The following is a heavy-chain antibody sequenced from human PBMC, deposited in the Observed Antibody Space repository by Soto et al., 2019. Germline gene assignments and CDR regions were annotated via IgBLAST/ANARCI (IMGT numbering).Heavy chain of an antibody. Sequence: GGSLILSCAASGFTFSSYGMHWVRQAPGKGLEWVAVISYDGSEKYHADSVKGRFTISRDNSKNTLYLQMNSLRAEDTAVYYCARKPETGTTVPFDYWGQGTLVTVSS. J-gene: IGHJ4*02. CDR1: GFTFSSYG. CDR3: ARKPETGTTVPFDY. V-gene: IGHV3-30*03. D-gene: IGHD1-1*01. CDR2: ISYDGSEK.